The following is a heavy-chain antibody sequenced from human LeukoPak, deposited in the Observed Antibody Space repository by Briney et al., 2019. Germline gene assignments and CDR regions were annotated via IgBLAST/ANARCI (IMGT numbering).Heavy chain of an antibody. D-gene: IGHD6-13*01. CDR3: ARRPGIGTAGYFDY. V-gene: IGHV4-39*01. CDR2: IYYTGRT. Sequence: SETLSLTCTVSGGSISITNYYWVWIRQPPGKGLEWIGSIYYTGRTYHNRSLKTRVTIPVDTSKNQFSLKRRSVTAADTAVYSCARRPGIGTAGYFDYWGQGALVTVSS. CDR1: GGSISITNYY. J-gene: IGHJ4*02.